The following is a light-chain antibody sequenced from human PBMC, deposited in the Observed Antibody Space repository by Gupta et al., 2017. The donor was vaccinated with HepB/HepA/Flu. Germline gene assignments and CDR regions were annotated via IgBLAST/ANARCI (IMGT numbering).Light chain of an antibody. Sequence: SSELTQDPAVSVALGQTVRITCQGDSLRSYYASWYQQKPGQAPVLVIYGKNNRPSGIPDRFSGSSSGNTAALTITGAPAEEEADYYCNSRDSSGNSIWVFGGGTKLTVL. CDR3: NSRDSSGNSIWV. CDR2: GKN. J-gene: IGLJ3*02. CDR1: SLRSYY. V-gene: IGLV3-19*01.